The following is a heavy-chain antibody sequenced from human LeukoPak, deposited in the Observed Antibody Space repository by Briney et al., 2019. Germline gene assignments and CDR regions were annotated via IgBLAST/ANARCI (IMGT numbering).Heavy chain of an antibody. V-gene: IGHV4-59*11. Sequence: PSETLSLTCTVSGGSISSHYWSWIRQPPGKGLEWIGYIYYSGSTNYNPSLKSRVTISVDTSKNQFSLKLSSVTAADTAVYYCARGGGIWPRYLQLDYWGQGTLVTVSS. CDR1: GGSISSHY. D-gene: IGHD3-9*01. J-gene: IGHJ4*02. CDR2: IYYSGST. CDR3: ARGGGIWPRYLQLDY.